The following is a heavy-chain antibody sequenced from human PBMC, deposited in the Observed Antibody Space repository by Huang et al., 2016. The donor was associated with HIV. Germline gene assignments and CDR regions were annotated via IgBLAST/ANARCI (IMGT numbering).Heavy chain of an antibody. Sequence: EVQLVESGGGLVKPGGSLRLSCVASGFTFSNYAMNWVRQGSGKGRGGVLVFGSIRSFRCYADSWKGRFTISGDDAKNSLDLQMNSLRAEDTAVYYCARPQGDKVRGIIRSYYYYYGMDVWGRGTTVTVSS. V-gene: IGHV3-21*06. J-gene: IGHJ6*02. CDR1: GFTFSNYA. D-gene: IGHD3-10*01. CDR2: FGSIRSFR. CDR3: ARPQGDKVRGIIRSYYYYYGMDV.